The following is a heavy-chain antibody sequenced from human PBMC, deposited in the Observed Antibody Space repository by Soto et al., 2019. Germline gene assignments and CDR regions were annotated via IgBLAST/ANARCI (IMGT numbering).Heavy chain of an antibody. V-gene: IGHV1-18*04. Sequence: GASVKVSCKASGYTFTSYYLHWVRQAPGQGLEWMGLINAYSGDTNYAQKLQGRVTMTTDTSTSTAYMELRSLRSDDTAVYYCARDNWGFDYWGQGTLVTVSS. CDR1: GYTFTSYY. D-gene: IGHD7-27*01. CDR3: ARDNWGFDY. CDR2: INAYSGDT. J-gene: IGHJ4*02.